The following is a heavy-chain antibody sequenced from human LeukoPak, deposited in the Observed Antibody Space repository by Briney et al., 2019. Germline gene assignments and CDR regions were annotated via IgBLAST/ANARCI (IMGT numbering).Heavy chain of an antibody. CDR1: GFSSRGYG. J-gene: IGHJ4*02. CDR2: ISADGGTT. CDR3: ARGRGGPPFDY. Sequence: GGSLRLSCAASGFSSRGYGMHWVRQAPGKGLEYVSAISADGGTTYYADSVKDRFIISRDNAKNTLYLQMGSLRNEDMAVYYCARGRGGPPFDYWGQGTLVIVSS. V-gene: IGHV3-64*02.